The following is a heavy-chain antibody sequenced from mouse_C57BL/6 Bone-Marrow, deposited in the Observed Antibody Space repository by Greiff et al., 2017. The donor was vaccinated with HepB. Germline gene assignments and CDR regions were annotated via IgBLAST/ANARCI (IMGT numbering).Heavy chain of an antibody. CDR3: ASRTPNFYYGSSYEYFDV. Sequence: QVQLQQSGPGLVQPSQSLSITCTVSGFSLTSYGVHWVRQSPGKGLEWLGVIWSGGSTDYNAAFISRLSISKDNSKSQVFFKMTSLQADDTAIYYCASRTPNFYYGSSYEYFDVWGTGTTVTVSS. J-gene: IGHJ1*03. D-gene: IGHD1-1*01. V-gene: IGHV2-2*01. CDR2: IWSGGST. CDR1: GFSLTSYG.